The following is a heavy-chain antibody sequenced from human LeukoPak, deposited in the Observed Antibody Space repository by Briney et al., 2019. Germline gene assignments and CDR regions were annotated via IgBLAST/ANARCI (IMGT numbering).Heavy chain of an antibody. Sequence: PGGSLRLSCAASGFTFSSYGMHWVRQAPGKGLEWVAFIRYDGSNKYYADSVKGRFTISRDNAKNTVDLQMNSLRPEDTAVYYCAKDQYVLRTFGWPRDWGQGTLVMVSS. V-gene: IGHV3-30*02. J-gene: IGHJ4*02. CDR1: GFTFSSYG. CDR3: AKDQYVLRTFGWPRD. D-gene: IGHD3-9*01. CDR2: IRYDGSNK.